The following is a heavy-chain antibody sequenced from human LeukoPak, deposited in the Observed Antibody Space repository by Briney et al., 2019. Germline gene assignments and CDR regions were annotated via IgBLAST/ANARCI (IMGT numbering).Heavy chain of an antibody. Sequence: GRSLRLSCAASGFTFSSYGMYWVRQAPGKGLEWVAVIWYDGSNKYYADSVKGRFTIPRDNSKNTLYLQMNSLRAEDTAVYYCARGYGSGNDFDYWGQGTLVTVSS. CDR1: GFTFSSYG. D-gene: IGHD3-10*01. CDR3: ARGYGSGNDFDY. V-gene: IGHV3-33*01. CDR2: IWYDGSNK. J-gene: IGHJ4*02.